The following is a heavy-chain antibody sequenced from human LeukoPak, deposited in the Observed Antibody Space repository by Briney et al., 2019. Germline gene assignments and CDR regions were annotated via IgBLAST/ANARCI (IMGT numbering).Heavy chain of an antibody. CDR2: ISYDGSNK. D-gene: IGHD2-15*01. CDR1: GFTFSSYG. J-gene: IGHJ3*02. V-gene: IGHV3-30*18. CDR3: AKEKGTGWFDAFDI. Sequence: GGSLRLSCAASGFTFSSYGMHWVRQALGKGLEWVAVISYDGSNKYYADSVKGRFTISRDNSKNTLYLQMNSLRAEDTAVYYCAKEKGTGWFDAFDIWGQGTMITVSS.